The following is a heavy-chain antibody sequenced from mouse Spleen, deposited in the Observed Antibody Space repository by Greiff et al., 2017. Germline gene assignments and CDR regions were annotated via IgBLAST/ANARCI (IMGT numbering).Heavy chain of an antibody. J-gene: IGHJ1*01. CDR3: ARPYGNYWYFDV. V-gene: IGHV3-6*01. CDR1: GYSITSGYY. Sequence: DVQLQESGPGLVKPSQSLSLTCSVTGYSITSGYYWNWIRQFPGNKLEWMGYISYDGSNNYNPSLKNRISITRDTSKNQFFLKLNSVTTEDTATYYCARPYGNYWYFDVWGAGTTVTVSS. D-gene: IGHD2-1*01. CDR2: ISYDGSN.